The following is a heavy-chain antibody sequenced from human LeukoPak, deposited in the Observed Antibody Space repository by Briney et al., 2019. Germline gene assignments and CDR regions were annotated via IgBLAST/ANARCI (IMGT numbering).Heavy chain of an antibody. Sequence: SVKVSCKASGGTFSSYAISWVRQAPGQGLEWMGGIIPIFGTANYAQKFQGRVTITTDESTSTAYMELSSLRSEDTAVYYCARDPPRDTIFGVVTNFRDYWGQGTLVTVSS. V-gene: IGHV1-69*05. J-gene: IGHJ4*02. CDR1: GGTFSSYA. CDR2: IIPIFGTA. CDR3: ARDPPRDTIFGVVTNFRDY. D-gene: IGHD3-3*01.